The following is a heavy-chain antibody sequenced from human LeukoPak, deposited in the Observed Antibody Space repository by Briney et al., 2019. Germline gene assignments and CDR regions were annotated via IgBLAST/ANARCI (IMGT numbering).Heavy chain of an antibody. CDR2: IYYSGTT. J-gene: IGHJ5*02. D-gene: IGHD5-18*01. Sequence: SETLSLTCSVSAVSISSTTYYWGWIRQPPGKGLEWIGSIYYSGTTHYNPSLESRVTISVDTSKNQFSLKLASVTAADTAIYYCAKGAGGFSYYNWFDPWGQGTLVTVSS. CDR3: AKGAGGFSYYNWFDP. V-gene: IGHV4-39*07. CDR1: AVSISSTTYY.